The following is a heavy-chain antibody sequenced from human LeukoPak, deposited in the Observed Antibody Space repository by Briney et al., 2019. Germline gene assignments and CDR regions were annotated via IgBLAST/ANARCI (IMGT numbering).Heavy chain of an antibody. CDR2: IYPGDSDT. D-gene: IGHD5-12*01. CDR1: GSRFTSYW. V-gene: IGHV5-51*01. CDR3: ARRATALDY. J-gene: IGHJ4*02. Sequence: GESLKISCQGSGSRFTSYWSGWVRQLPGKGLEWMGIIYPGDSDTRYSPSFQGQVTISADKSISTSYLQWSSLKASDTAMYYCARRATALDYWGQGTLVTVSS.